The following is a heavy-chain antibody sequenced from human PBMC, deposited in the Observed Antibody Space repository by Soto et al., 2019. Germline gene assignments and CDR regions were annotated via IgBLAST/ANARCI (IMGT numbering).Heavy chain of an antibody. CDR1: GFTFSSYG. V-gene: IGHV3-30*18. J-gene: IGHJ4*02. CDR3: AKDSGGKWELGGFDY. Sequence: GGSLRLSCAASGFTFSSYGMHWVRQAPGKGLEWVAVISYDGSNKYYADSVKGRFTISRDNSKNTLYLQMNSLRAEDTAVYYCAKDSGGKWELGGFDYWGQGTLVTVSS. D-gene: IGHD1-26*01. CDR2: ISYDGSNK.